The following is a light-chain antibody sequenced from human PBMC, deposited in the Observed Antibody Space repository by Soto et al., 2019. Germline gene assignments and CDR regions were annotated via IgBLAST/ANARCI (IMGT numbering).Light chain of an antibody. CDR3: QHFGSSLYT. CDR2: SAS. J-gene: IGKJ2*01. CDR1: QSVSSNY. Sequence: EIVLTQSPGTLSLSPGETATLSCRASQSVSSNYLAWYQQKPGQCPRLLIYSASNRAPGIPDRFSGSGSGTYFTLTIIRLEPEDFAVYYCQHFGSSLYTFGQGTNVEIK. V-gene: IGKV3-20*01.